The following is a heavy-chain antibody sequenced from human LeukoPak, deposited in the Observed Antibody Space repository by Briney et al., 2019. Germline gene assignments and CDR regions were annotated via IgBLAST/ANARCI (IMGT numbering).Heavy chain of an antibody. CDR2: INPNSGGT. D-gene: IGHD2-2*01. J-gene: IGHJ4*02. CDR1: GYTFTGYY. V-gene: IGHV1-2*02. CDR3: ARANALYCSSTSCLFDY. Sequence: ASVKVSCKASGYTFTGYYMHWVRQTPGQGLEWMAWINPNSGGTYYAQNFHDRITMTRDTSISTAYMELSRLRSDDTAIYYCARANALYCSSTSCLFDYWGQGTLVTVSS.